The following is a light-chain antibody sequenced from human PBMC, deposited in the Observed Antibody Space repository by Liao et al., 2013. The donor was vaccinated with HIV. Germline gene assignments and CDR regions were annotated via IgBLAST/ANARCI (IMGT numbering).Light chain of an antibody. J-gene: IGLJ1*01. CDR1: NIGDKS. V-gene: IGLV3-9*01. Sequence: SYELTQPPSVSVAPGKTARITCGGNNIGDKSVHWYQKRPGRAPMVVIYQDSKRPSGIPERFSGSNSGNTATLTISGTQAMDEADYYCQAWDSSTAGVFGTGTKVTVL. CDR3: QAWDSSTAGV. CDR2: QDS.